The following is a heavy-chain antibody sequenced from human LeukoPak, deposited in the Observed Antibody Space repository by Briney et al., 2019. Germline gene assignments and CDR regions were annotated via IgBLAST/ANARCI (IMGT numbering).Heavy chain of an antibody. CDR3: ARTHTTFFDY. Sequence: GGSLRLSCAASGFTFSSYWMSWVRQAPGKGLEWVANIRQDGTEKYFVDSVEGRFIISRDNAKNSLYLQMNSLRAEDTAVYYCARTHTTFFDYWGQGTLVTVSS. V-gene: IGHV3-7*03. D-gene: IGHD1-1*01. J-gene: IGHJ4*02. CDR1: GFTFSSYW. CDR2: IRQDGTEK.